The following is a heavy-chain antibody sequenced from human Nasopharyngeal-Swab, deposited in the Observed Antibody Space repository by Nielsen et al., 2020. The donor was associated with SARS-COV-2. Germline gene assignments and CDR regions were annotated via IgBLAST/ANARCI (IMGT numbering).Heavy chain of an antibody. V-gene: IGHV3-30*03. CDR1: GFTFSSYG. CDR2: ITYDGSNK. CDR3: ARGRGYVWGSYRYPHGDY. J-gene: IGHJ4*02. Sequence: GESLKISCAASGFTFSSYGMHWVRQAPGKGLEWVSVITYDGSNKYYADSVKGRFTISRDNSKNTLYLQMNSLRAEDTAVYYCARGRGYVWGSYRYPHGDYWGQGTLITVSS. D-gene: IGHD3-16*02.